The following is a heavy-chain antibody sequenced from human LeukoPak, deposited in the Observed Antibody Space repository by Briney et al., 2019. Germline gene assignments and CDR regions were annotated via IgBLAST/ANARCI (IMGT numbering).Heavy chain of an antibody. D-gene: IGHD3-3*01. J-gene: IGHJ5*02. CDR1: GFTFSFYA. V-gene: IGHV3-23*01. CDR2: ISKSGDYT. Sequence: GGSLTLSCAASGFTFSFYAMTWVRQAPGKGLEWVSSISKSGDYTEYSDTVKGRFTISRDNSKNTLHLQMNSLRAEDTALYYCGKDLGHYDFWSGAYDWFDPWGQGALVTVSS. CDR3: GKDLGHYDFWSGAYDWFDP.